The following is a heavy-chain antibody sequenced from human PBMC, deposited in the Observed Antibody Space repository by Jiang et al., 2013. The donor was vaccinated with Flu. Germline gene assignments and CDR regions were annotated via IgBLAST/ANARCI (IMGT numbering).Heavy chain of an antibody. D-gene: IGHD6-19*01. CDR2: IDWDDDK. J-gene: IGHJ4*02. CDR1: GFSLSTSGMR. V-gene: IGHV2-70*04. CDR3: ARSIAVAGRFDY. Sequence: KPTQTLTLTCTFSGFSLSTSGMRVSWIRQPPGKALEWLARIDWDDDKFYSTSLKTRLTISKDTSKNQVVLTMTNMDPVDTATYYWARSIAVAGRFDYWGQGTLVTVSS.